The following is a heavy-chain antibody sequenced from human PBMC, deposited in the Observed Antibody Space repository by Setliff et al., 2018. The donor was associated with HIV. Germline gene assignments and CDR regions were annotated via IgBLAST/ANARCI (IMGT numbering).Heavy chain of an antibody. CDR1: GYTFTDYY. CDR2: VEPQHGET. V-gene: IGHV1-69-2*01. D-gene: IGHD4-17*01. CDR3: ARGTTATDYYYYMDV. Sequence: ASVMVSCKASGYTFTDYYMHWVQQAPGKGLEWMGRVEPQHGETIFAGKFQGRVTITADTSTDTAYMELSSLRSEDTAVYFCARGTTATDYYYYMDVWGKGTSVTVS. J-gene: IGHJ6*03.